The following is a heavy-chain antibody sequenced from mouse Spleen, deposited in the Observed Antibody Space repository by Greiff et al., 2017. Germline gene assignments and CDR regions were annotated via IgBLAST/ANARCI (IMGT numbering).Heavy chain of an antibody. J-gene: IGHJ2*01. V-gene: IGHV1-59*01. D-gene: IGHD2-4*01. CDR3: ARSGDYEDYFDY. Sequence: QVQLQQSGAELVRPGTSVKLSCKASGYTFTSYWMHWVKQRPGQGLEWIGVIDPSDSYTNYNQKFKGKATLTVDTSSSTAYMQLSSLTSEDSAVYYCARSGDYEDYFDYWGQGTTLTVSS. CDR1: GYTFTSYW. CDR2: IDPSDSYT.